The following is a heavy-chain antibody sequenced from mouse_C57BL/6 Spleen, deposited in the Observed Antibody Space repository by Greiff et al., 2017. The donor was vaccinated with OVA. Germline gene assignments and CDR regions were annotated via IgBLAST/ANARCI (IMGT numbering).Heavy chain of an antibody. CDR3: ARDYYGSRGYFDY. CDR2: IYPSDSET. CDR1: GYTFTSYW. D-gene: IGHD1-1*01. J-gene: IGHJ2*01. Sequence: QVQLKQPGAELVRPGSSVKLSCKASGYTFTSYWMDWVKQRPGQGLEWIGNIYPSDSETHYNQKFKDKATLTVDKSSSTAYMQLSSLTSEDFAVYYCARDYYGSRGYFDYWGQGTTLTVSS. V-gene: IGHV1-61*01.